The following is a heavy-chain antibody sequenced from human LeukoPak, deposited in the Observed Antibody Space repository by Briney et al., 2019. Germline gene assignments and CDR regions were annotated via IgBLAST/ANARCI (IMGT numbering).Heavy chain of an antibody. CDR3: WSTVNTDYYYYYYMDV. CDR1: GGSISSYY. V-gene: IGHV4-59*01. D-gene: IGHD4-17*01. CDR2: IYYSGST. Sequence: SETLSLTCTVSGGSISSYYWSWIRKPPGQGLEWIGYIYYSGSTNYYPALKSRVPISVDTSKNQISLKPRSVTAARTAVQLHWSTVNTDYYYYYYMDVWGEGSTVTVSS. J-gene: IGHJ6*03.